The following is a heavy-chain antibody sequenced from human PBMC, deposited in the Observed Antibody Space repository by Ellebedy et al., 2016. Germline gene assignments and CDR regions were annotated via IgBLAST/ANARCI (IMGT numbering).Heavy chain of an antibody. V-gene: IGHV1-69*13. CDR2: IIPIFGTA. Sequence: SVKVSXXASGGTFSSYAISWVRQAPGQGLEWMGGIIPIFGTANYAQKFQGRVTITADESTSTAYMELSSLRSEDTAVYYCAADKRGGSYSGYFDYWGQGTLVTVSS. D-gene: IGHD1-26*01. CDR3: AADKRGGSYSGYFDY. CDR1: GGTFSSYA. J-gene: IGHJ4*02.